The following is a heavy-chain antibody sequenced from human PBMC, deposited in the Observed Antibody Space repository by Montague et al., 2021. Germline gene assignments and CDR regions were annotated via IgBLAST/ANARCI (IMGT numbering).Heavy chain of an antibody. D-gene: IGHD1-26*01. CDR3: ARDFRVGTYFDY. V-gene: IGHV3-74*01. J-gene: IGHJ4*02. Sequence: SLRLSCAASGFTFSSYWMHWVRQAPGKGLVWVSRISTDGSSTTYADSVKGRFTISRDNSRTTLYLQLNSLRAEDTAVYYCARDFRVGTYFDYLGQGTLVTVSS. CDR2: ISTDGSST. CDR1: GFTFSSYW.